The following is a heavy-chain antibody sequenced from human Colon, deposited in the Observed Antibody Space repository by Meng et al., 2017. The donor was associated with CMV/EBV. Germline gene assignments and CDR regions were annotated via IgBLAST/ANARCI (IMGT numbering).Heavy chain of an antibody. D-gene: IGHD6-13*01. J-gene: IGHJ4*02. V-gene: IGHV1-2*02. CDR3: VRESWYFDF. CDR2: IYPQDGGT. Sequence: GDEVKKAGASVKVSCQTPGYTFPANQLDWGRQAPGKGLGWMGLIYPQDGGTYFAQKFQDRVTLTRDTSITTGYMEVSGLTSDDTAIYYCVRESWYFDFWGEGTLVTVSS. CDR1: GYTFPANQ.